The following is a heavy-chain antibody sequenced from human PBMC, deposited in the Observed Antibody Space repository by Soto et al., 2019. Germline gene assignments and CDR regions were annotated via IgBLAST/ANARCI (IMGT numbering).Heavy chain of an antibody. Sequence: QVQLVQSGAEVKKPGASVKVSCKASGYTFTSYYMHWVRQAPGQGLEWMGIIHPSGGSTSYAPKFPGRVTLARDTCTSTVHMGLSSLRSEDTAVYYCARDKGEDAPDLNWFDPWGQVTLSTVSS. D-gene: IGHD2-15*01. CDR3: ARDKGEDAPDLNWFDP. CDR1: GYTFTSYY. CDR2: IHPSGGST. J-gene: IGHJ5*02. V-gene: IGHV1-46*01.